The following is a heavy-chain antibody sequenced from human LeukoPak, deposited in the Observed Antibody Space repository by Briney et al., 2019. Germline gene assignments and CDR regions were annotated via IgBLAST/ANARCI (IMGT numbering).Heavy chain of an antibody. V-gene: IGHV3-11*01. CDR1: GFTFSDYY. CDR2: ISSSGSTI. J-gene: IGHJ6*03. CDR3: ARDYYYYYMDV. Sequence: GGSLRLSCAASGFTFSDYYMSWIRQAPGKGLEWVSYISSSGSTIYYADSVKGRFTISRDNAENSLYLQMNSLRAEDTAVYYCARDYYYYYMDVWGKGATVTVSS.